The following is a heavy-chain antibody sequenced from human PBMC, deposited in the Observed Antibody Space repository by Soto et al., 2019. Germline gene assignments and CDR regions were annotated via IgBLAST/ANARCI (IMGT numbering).Heavy chain of an antibody. CDR1: GGSFSGGVYY. CDR3: ARSSVAGAGYFQH. D-gene: IGHD6-19*01. Sequence: QVQLQESGPGLVKPSQTLSLACTVSGGSFSGGVYYWNWISQHPEKGLEWIGYIYYSGSTYYNPSLRSRVTISADTSKNQFSLKLSSVTVAHTAVYYCARSSVAGAGYFQHWDQGTQVIVSS. V-gene: IGHV4-31*03. J-gene: IGHJ1*01. CDR2: IYYSGST.